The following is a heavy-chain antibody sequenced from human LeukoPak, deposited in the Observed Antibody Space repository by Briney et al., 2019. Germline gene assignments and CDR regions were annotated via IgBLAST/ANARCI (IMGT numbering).Heavy chain of an antibody. Sequence: SETLSLTCTVSGGSISSYYWSWIRQPPGKGLEWIRYIYYSGSTNYNPSLKSRVTISVDTSKNQFSLKLSSVTAADTAVYYCARLDCSGGSCGGYYWGQGTLVTVSS. J-gene: IGHJ4*02. CDR3: ARLDCSGGSCGGYY. CDR1: GGSISSYY. CDR2: IYYSGST. D-gene: IGHD2-15*01. V-gene: IGHV4-59*01.